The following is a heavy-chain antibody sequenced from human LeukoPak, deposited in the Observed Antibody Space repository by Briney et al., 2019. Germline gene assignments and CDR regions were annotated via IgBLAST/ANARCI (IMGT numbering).Heavy chain of an antibody. J-gene: IGHJ3*02. CDR3: ARGLVPAAIPGAFDI. Sequence: GSSLKVSCKASGYTFTSSGISSVRQAPRQGLEWMGWISAYNGNTHSAQKLQGRVTLTTDTSTSKAYMELRSLRSDDTAVYYCARGLVPAAIPGAFDIWGQGTMVTVSS. D-gene: IGHD2-2*02. V-gene: IGHV1-18*01. CDR1: GYTFTSSG. CDR2: ISAYNGNT.